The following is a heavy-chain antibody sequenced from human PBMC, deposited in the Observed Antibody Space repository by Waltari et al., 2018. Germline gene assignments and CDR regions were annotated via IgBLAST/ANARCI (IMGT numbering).Heavy chain of an antibody. CDR1: GFTVHSNY. D-gene: IGHD3-22*01. V-gene: IGHV3-53*02. J-gene: IGHJ4*02. Sequence: EVKLVETGGGLIKPGGSLRLSCAASGFTVHSNYLSWVRQAPGKGRQWVSLIYSGGSTYYADSLKGRFTISRDNSKNTLYLQMNSLRAEDTAVYYCAREAGGYDSRGYFDYWGQGTMVTVSS. CDR2: IYSGGST. CDR3: AREAGGYDSRGYFDY.